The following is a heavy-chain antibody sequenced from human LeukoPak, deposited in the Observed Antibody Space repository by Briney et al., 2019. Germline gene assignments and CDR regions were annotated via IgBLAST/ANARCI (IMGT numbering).Heavy chain of an antibody. D-gene: IGHD1-26*01. CDR3: AREIVGATFWFDP. CDR2: TCYRSKWYN. Sequence: SQTLSLTCAISGDNVSSNDAAWNWIRQSPSRGLEWLGRTCYRSKWYNDYAVSVKSRISINPDTSKNQFSLHLHSVTPEDTAIYYCAREIVGATFWFDPWGQGTLVTVSS. J-gene: IGHJ5*02. V-gene: IGHV6-1*01. CDR1: GDNVSSNDAA.